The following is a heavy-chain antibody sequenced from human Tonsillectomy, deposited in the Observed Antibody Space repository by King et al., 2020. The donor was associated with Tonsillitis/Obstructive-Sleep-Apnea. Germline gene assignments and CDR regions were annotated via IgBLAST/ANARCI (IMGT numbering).Heavy chain of an antibody. CDR3: AKAFSLGYFYYYMDV. Sequence: VQLVESGGGLVQPGGSLRLSCAASGFTFSSYAMSWVRQAPGKGLEWVSGISGSGTGTYSADSVKGRFTISRDNSKNTLYLQMNSLRVEDTAVYYCAKAFSLGYFYYYMDVWGKGPRSPSP. V-gene: IGHV3-23*04. D-gene: IGHD2/OR15-2a*01. J-gene: IGHJ6*03. CDR2: ISGSGTGT. CDR1: GFTFSSYA.